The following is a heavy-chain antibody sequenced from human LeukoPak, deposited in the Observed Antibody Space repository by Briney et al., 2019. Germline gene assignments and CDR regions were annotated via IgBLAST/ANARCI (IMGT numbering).Heavy chain of an antibody. V-gene: IGHV4-34*01. CDR1: GGSFSGYY. CDR3: ARQARAGFDP. Sequence: SETLSLTCAVYGGSFSGYYWSWIRQPPGKGLGWIGEINHSGSTNYNPSLKSRVTISVDTSKNQFSLKLSSVTAADTAVYYCARQARAGFDPWGQGTLVTVSS. J-gene: IGHJ5*02. D-gene: IGHD6-13*01. CDR2: INHSGST.